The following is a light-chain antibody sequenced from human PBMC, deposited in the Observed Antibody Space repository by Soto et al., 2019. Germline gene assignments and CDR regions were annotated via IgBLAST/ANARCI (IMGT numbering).Light chain of an antibody. Sequence: DIQMTHSPSSLSASVGARVTITCRASQSISSYLNWYQQKPGKAPKLLIYAASSLHSGVPARFSGSGSGTDFTLTISSLQPDDFATYYCQQSYSTPPTFGQGTKVEIK. V-gene: IGKV1-39*01. CDR2: AAS. CDR3: QQSYSTPPT. J-gene: IGKJ1*01. CDR1: QSISSY.